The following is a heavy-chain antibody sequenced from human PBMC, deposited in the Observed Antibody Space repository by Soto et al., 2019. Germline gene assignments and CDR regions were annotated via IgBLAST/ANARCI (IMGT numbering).Heavy chain of an antibody. D-gene: IGHD4-17*01. CDR3: ARPGLTTVPPLF. CDR2: INGDGSST. J-gene: IGHJ4*02. Sequence: GSLRLSCAASGFTFSSLWMHWVRQAPGKGLVWVSRINGDGSSTNYADSVEGRFTISRDNAKNTLYLQMNSLRADDTAVYYCARPGLTTVPPLFWGQGTLVTGSA. CDR1: GFTFSSLW. V-gene: IGHV3-74*01.